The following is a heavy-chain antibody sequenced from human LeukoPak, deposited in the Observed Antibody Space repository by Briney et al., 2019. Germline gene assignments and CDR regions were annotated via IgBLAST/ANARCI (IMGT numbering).Heavy chain of an antibody. CDR1: GGSFSGYY. D-gene: IGHD6-19*01. Sequence: SETLSLTCAVYGGSFSGYYWSWIRQPPGKGLEWIGEINHSGSTNYNPSLKSRVTISVDTSKNQFSLKLSSVTAADTAVYYCARLSSGWWGSDYWGQGTLITVSS. CDR3: ARLSSGWWGSDY. J-gene: IGHJ4*02. CDR2: INHSGST. V-gene: IGHV4-34*01.